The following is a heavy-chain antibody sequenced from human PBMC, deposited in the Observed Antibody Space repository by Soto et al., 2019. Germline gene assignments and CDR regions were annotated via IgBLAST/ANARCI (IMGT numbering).Heavy chain of an antibody. CDR2: INHDATET. J-gene: IGHJ4*02. Sequence: GGSLILSCAASKFSFNNYWMHWVRPVPGKGPVWVSRINHDATETEYADSVKGRFTISRDNTKNTLYLQMNSLRVDDTAMYYCVREPWGFSGSWYDYWGQGTLVTVSS. V-gene: IGHV3-74*03. CDR1: KFSFNNYW. CDR3: VREPWGFSGSWYDY. D-gene: IGHD5-12*01.